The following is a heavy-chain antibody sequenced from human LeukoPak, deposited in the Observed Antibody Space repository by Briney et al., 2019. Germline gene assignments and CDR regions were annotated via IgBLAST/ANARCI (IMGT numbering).Heavy chain of an antibody. J-gene: IGHJ4*02. D-gene: IGHD1-26*01. CDR3: ARVYPWYSGSFKFDY. Sequence: GGSLRLSCAASGFTFSSYWMSWVHQAPGKGLEWVANIKQDGSEKYYVDSVKGRFTISRDNAKNSLYLQMNSLRAEDTAVYYCARVYPWYSGSFKFDYWGQGTLVTVSS. CDR2: IKQDGSEK. V-gene: IGHV3-7*01. CDR1: GFTFSSYW.